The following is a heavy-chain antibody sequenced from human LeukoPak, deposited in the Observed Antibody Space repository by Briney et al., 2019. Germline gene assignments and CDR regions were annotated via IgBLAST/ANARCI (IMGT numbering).Heavy chain of an antibody. CDR3: ARGYGAFDI. V-gene: IGHV3-48*02. CDR1: GFIFSTYS. CDR2: ISNSGSTI. D-gene: IGHD3-16*01. Sequence: GGSLRLSCAASGFIFSTYSMNWVRQAPGKGLECVSYISNSGSTIYYADSVRGRFTISRDNAKNSLYLQMNSLRDEGTAVYYCARGYGAFDIWGQGTMVTVSS. J-gene: IGHJ3*02.